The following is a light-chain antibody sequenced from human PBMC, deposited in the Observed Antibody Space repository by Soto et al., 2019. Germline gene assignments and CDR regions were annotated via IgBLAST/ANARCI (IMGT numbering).Light chain of an antibody. CDR2: DVS. CDR3: SSYTRSSTVV. Sequence: QSALTQPASVSGSPGQSITISSTGTSSDVGGYNSVSWYQQHPGKAPKLMIYDVSNRPSGVSNRFSGSKSVNTASLTISGLQAEDEADYYSSSYTRSSTVVFGGGTQLTVL. CDR1: SSDVGGYNS. V-gene: IGLV2-14*03. J-gene: IGLJ2*01.